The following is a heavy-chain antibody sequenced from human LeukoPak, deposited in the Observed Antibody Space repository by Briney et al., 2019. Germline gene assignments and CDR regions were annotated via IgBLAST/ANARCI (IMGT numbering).Heavy chain of an antibody. J-gene: IGHJ4*02. Sequence: ASVKVSCKASGYTFTSYDINWVRQATGQGLEWMGWMNPNSGNTGYAQKFQGRVTITRNTSISTAHMELSSLRSEDTAVYYCARVPYSSGWYFDYWGQGTLVTVSS. CDR3: ARVPYSSGWYFDY. V-gene: IGHV1-8*03. CDR1: GYTFTSYD. CDR2: MNPNSGNT. D-gene: IGHD6-19*01.